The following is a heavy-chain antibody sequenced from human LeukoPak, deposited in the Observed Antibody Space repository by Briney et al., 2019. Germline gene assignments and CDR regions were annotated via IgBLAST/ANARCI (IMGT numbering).Heavy chain of an antibody. CDR2: IYASGST. V-gene: IGHV4-4*07. CDR3: ARVYDWNDGTFNI. D-gene: IGHD1-20*01. Sequence: SETLSLTCTVSGGSISNYYWIWIRQPAGKGLEWIGRIYASGSTNYNPSLKSRVTMSLDTSKNQFSLKLSSVTAADTAVYYCARVYDWNDGTFNIWGQGTMVTVSS. CDR1: GGSISNYY. J-gene: IGHJ3*02.